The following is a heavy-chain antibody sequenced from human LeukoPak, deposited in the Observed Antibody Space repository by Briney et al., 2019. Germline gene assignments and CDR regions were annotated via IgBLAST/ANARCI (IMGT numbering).Heavy chain of an antibody. Sequence: SVKVSCKASGGTFSSYAISWVRQAPGQGLEWMGRIIPIFGTANYAQKFQRRVTITTDESTSTAYLQLTSLSSDDQDVYYCAMNEAYWGQGTLDTVSS. V-gene: IGHV1-69*05. CDR1: GGTFSSYA. CDR2: IIPIFGTA. CDR3: AMNEAY. J-gene: IGHJ4*02.